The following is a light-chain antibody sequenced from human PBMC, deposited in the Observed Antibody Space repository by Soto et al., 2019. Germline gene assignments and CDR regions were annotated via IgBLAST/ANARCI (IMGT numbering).Light chain of an antibody. CDR1: QSISSY. V-gene: IGKV1-39*01. J-gene: IGKJ5*01. CDR2: AAS. CDR3: QQSYSTPRT. Sequence: SQMAQSPSSLSASVGDRVAITCRASQSISSYLNWYQQKPGKAPKLLIYAASSLQGGVPSRFSGSGSGTDFTLTISSLQPEDFATYYCQQSYSTPRTFGQGTRLEIK.